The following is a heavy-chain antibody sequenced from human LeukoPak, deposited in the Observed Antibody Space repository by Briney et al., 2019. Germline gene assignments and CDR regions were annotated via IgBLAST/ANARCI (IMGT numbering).Heavy chain of an antibody. CDR1: GYTFTSYD. CDR2: TNPNSGNT. CDR3: ARSARSTYYDFWSGYYTRVYNWFDP. V-gene: IGHV1-8*01. J-gene: IGHJ5*02. Sequence: ASVKVSCNASGYTFTSYDINWVRQATAQGLEWVGWTNPNSGNTGYAQKFQGRVTMTRNTSISTAYMELSSLRSEDTAVYYCARSARSTYYDFWSGYYTRVYNWFDPWGQGTLVTVSS. D-gene: IGHD3-3*01.